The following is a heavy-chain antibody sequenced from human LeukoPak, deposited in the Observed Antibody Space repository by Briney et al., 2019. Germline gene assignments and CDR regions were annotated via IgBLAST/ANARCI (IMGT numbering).Heavy chain of an antibody. V-gene: IGHV3-48*03. CDR2: ITSSGGIT. Sequence: QPGGSLRLSCAASGFTFNSHEMHWVRQAPGKGLEWVSYITSSGGITYYADSVKGRFAISRDNAKNTLYLQMSSLRIEDTAVYYCTRVQAGRSGLMDVWGRGTTVTVSS. J-gene: IGHJ6*02. CDR1: GFTFNSHE. CDR3: TRVQAGRSGLMDV. D-gene: IGHD2-8*02.